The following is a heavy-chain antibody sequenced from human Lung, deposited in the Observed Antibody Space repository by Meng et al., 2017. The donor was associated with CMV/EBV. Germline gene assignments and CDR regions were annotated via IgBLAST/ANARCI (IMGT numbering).Heavy chain of an antibody. Sequence: CKDSGYAWKGYYMRWVGGDTGQGVGWMEWIKPNSGGASNGQKYQGRVTMTRDTSISTAYMELSRLRSDDTAVYYCARGPIVWGWFDPWGQGTLVTVSS. V-gene: IGHV1-2*02. CDR1: GYAWKGYY. D-gene: IGHD1-26*01. CDR3: ARGPIVWGWFDP. CDR2: IKPNSGGA. J-gene: IGHJ5*02.